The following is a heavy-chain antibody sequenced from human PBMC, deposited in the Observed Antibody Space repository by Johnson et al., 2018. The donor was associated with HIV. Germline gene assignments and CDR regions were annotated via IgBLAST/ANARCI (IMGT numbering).Heavy chain of an antibody. D-gene: IGHD3-3*01. CDR2: IYSGGTT. V-gene: IGHV3-66*01. CDR3: TRDPFPRFFAFGL. CDR1: GFNVSSSY. Sequence: VQVVESGGGVVQPGRSLRLSCAASGFNVSSSYMSWVRQAPGKGLEWVSLIYSGGTTYYTDSVKGRFTLSRDNSKNTLYLQMNTLRAEDTAAYYCTRDPFPRFFAFGLWGPGTMVTVSS. J-gene: IGHJ3*01.